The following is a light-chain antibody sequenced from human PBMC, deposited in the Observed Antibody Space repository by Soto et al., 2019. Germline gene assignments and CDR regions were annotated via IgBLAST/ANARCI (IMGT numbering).Light chain of an antibody. CDR1: QSVSSRY. J-gene: IGKJ5*01. Sequence: EIVLTQSPGTLSLSPGERATLSCRASQSVSSRYLAWYQQKPGQAPRLLIYDASSRATGIPARFSGSGSGTDFTLTVTSLEPEDLAVYYCQHYGNSLSITFGHGTRLEI. V-gene: IGKV3-20*01. CDR2: DAS. CDR3: QHYGNSLSIT.